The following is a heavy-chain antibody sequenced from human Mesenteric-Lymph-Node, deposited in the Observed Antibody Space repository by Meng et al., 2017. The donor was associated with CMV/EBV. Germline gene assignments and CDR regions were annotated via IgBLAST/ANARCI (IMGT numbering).Heavy chain of an antibody. CDR1: GGSITGHY. Sequence: GSLRLSCSVSGGSITGHYGTWIRQPPGRGLEWIGYVFYSGNTNYNPSLKGRVTISVDTSKTQFSLNLNSVTDADTAVYYCARGTWAAAPSDYWGQGTLVTVSS. CDR3: ARGTWAAAPSDY. CDR2: VFYSGNT. J-gene: IGHJ4*02. V-gene: IGHV4-59*11. D-gene: IGHD6-13*01.